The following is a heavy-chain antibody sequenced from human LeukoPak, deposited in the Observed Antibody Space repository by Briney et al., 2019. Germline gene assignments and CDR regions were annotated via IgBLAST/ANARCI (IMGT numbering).Heavy chain of an antibody. Sequence: PGRSLRLSCAASGFSFSNYGFHWVGQTPGKGLEWVAVIWHDGSHAYYSDSVKGRFTISRDNAKNTVYLQMDSLRVEDTAIYYCAKDNDAYGDSYFDSWGQGTLVTVSS. J-gene: IGHJ4*02. V-gene: IGHV3-33*06. D-gene: IGHD4-17*01. CDR3: AKDNDAYGDSYFDS. CDR1: GFSFSNYG. CDR2: IWHDGSHA.